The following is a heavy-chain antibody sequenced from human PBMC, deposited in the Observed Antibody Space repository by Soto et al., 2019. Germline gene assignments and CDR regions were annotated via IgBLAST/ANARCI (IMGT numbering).Heavy chain of an antibody. J-gene: IGHJ3*02. Sequence: LSLTCAVSCHSINSAYYWGWIRQPPGKGLEWIGSMYHSGGNFYNPSLQSRVSMSMVTSKNQFSLKLRSATAADTAVYYCAAYDFSGAAAFDIWGRGTRVTVSS. CDR1: CHSINSAYY. V-gene: IGHV4-38-2*01. D-gene: IGHD3-16*01. CDR2: MYHSGGN. CDR3: AAYDFSGAAAFDI.